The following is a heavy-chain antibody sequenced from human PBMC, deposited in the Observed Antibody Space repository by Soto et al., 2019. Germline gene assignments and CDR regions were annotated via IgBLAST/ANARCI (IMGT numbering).Heavy chain of an antibody. V-gene: IGHV3-30*18. J-gene: IGHJ6*02. CDR2: ISYDGSNK. D-gene: IGHD1-1*01. CDR3: AKGPTLQSPSFSGRDV. Sequence: QVQLVESGGGVVQPGRSLRLSCAASGFTFSSYGMHWVRQAPGKGLEWVAVISYDGSNKYYADSVKGRFTISRDNSKNPRYLQMDSLRAEDAAVYYCAKGPTLQSPSFSGRDVWGQGTMVSVSS. CDR1: GFTFSSYG.